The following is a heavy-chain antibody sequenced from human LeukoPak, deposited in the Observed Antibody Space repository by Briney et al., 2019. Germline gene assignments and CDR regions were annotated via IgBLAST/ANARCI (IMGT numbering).Heavy chain of an antibody. D-gene: IGHD2-8*01. J-gene: IGHJ6*02. Sequence: GGSLRLSCEASGFTFSDYYMTWLRQAPGKGLEWLSYISNSGSTVFYADSVKGGFTVFRDNAKRSLYLQIESLRDDDTAVYHCALGTINKDYYFGMDVWGQGTTVTVSS. V-gene: IGHV3-11*01. CDR1: GFTFSDYY. CDR2: ISNSGSTV. CDR3: ALGTINKDYYFGMDV.